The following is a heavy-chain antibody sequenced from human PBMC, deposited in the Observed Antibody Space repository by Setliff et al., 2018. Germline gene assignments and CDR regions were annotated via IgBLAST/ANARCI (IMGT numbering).Heavy chain of an antibody. D-gene: IGHD2-15*01. CDR3: AGRRANAASFDH. CDR2: IHRDERT. CDR1: GFTVGGND. J-gene: IGHJ4*02. V-gene: IGHV3-66*02. Sequence: GGSLRLSCAASGFTVGGNDMTWGRLALGKGLEWVSYIHRDERTYYADSVKGRFTISRDKSKNTLYLQMNSLRVDDTAVYYCAGRRANAASFDHWGQGALVTVSS.